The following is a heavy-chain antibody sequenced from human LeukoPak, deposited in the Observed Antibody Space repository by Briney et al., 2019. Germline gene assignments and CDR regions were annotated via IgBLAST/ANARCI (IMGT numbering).Heavy chain of an antibody. CDR2: ISWNSGSI. CDR3: ARRYFDC. D-gene: IGHD3-9*01. J-gene: IGHJ4*02. CDR1: GFTFDDYA. V-gene: IGHV3-9*01. Sequence: GRSLRLSCAASGFTFDDYAMHWVRQAPGKGLEWVSGISWNSGSIGYADSVKGRFTISRDNAKNSLYLQMNSLGAEDTAVYYCARRYFDCWGQGTLVTVSS.